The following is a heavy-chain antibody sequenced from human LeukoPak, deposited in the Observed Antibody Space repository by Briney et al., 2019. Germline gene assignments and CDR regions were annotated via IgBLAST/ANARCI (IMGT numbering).Heavy chain of an antibody. V-gene: IGHV3-33*08. CDR3: ARSQYYYDSSGLLRY. CDR1: GFTFSSYG. J-gene: IGHJ4*01. D-gene: IGHD3-22*01. Sequence: GGSLRLSCAASGFTFSSYGMHWVRQAPGKGLEWVAVIRYDGSNKYYADSVKGRFTISRDNSKNTLYLQMNSLRAEDTAVYYCARSQYYYDSSGLLRYWGQGTLVTVSS. CDR2: IRYDGSNK.